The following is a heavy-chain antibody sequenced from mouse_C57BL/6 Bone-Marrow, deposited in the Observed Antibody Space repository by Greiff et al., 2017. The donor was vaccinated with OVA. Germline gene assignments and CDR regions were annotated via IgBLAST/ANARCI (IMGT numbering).Heavy chain of an antibody. D-gene: IGHD1-1*02. V-gene: IGHV1-19*01. CDR2: INPYNGGT. CDR3: ARYGDGRDY. J-gene: IGHJ2*01. Sequence: VQLQQSGPVLVKPGASVKMSCKASGYTFTDYYMNWVKQSHGKSLEWIGVINPYNGGTSYNQKFKGKATLTVDKSSSTAYMELNSLTSEDSAVYYCARYGDGRDYWGQGTTLTVSS. CDR1: GYTFTDYY.